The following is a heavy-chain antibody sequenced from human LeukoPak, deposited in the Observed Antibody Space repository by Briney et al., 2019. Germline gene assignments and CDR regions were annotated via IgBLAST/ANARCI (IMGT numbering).Heavy chain of an antibody. D-gene: IGHD3-22*01. Sequence: GGSLRLSCAASGFTFSSYAMHWVRQAPGKGLEWVAVISYDGSNKYYADSVKGRFTIPRDNSKNTLYLQMNSLRAEDTAVYYCAREDYYDSSGYLDFDYWGQGTLVTVSS. CDR2: ISYDGSNK. CDR1: GFTFSSYA. CDR3: AREDYYDSSGYLDFDY. V-gene: IGHV3-30-3*01. J-gene: IGHJ4*02.